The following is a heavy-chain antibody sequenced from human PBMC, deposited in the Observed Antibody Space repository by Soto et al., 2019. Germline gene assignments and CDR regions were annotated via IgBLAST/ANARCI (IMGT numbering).Heavy chain of an antibody. D-gene: IGHD2-2*01. J-gene: IGHJ6*02. Sequence: GDALKISCKAGGYSLSSYWGAGVRQMPGKGLEWMGVIYPADSDIRDSESSEGHVTITVDKSISTAYLQWSGLKASDTAIYYCATSPFHTQSFGMDVWGQGTTVTVSS. CDR3: ATSPFHTQSFGMDV. CDR1: GYSLSSYW. CDR2: IYPADSDI. V-gene: IGHV5-51*01.